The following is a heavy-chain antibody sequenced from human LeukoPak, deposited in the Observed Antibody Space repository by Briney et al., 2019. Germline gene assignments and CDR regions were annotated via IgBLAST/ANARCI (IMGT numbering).Heavy chain of an antibody. V-gene: IGHV3-30*02. CDR1: GFTFSSYG. Sequence: GGSLRLSCAASGFTFSSYGMHWVRQAPGKGLEWVAFIRYDGSNKYYADSVKGRFTISRDNSKNTLYLQMNSLRAEDTAVYYCAIDQGYSYGIYFDYWGQGTLVTVSS. CDR3: AIDQGYSYGIYFDY. CDR2: IRYDGSNK. D-gene: IGHD5-18*01. J-gene: IGHJ4*02.